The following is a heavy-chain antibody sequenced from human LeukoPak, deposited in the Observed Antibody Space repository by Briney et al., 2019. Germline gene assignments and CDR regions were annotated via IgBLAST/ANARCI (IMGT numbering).Heavy chain of an antibody. D-gene: IGHD5-18*01. CDR3: ARIHRYGPAGYYGMDV. CDR2: IDWDDDK. Sequence: SGPTLVNPAQTLTLTCTFSWISLRTSGMCVSWIRQPPGKALEWLARIDWDDDKYYSTSLKTRLTISKDTSKNQVVFTITNMDPVDTATYYCARIHRYGPAGYYGMDVWGQGTTVTVSS. J-gene: IGHJ6*02. CDR1: WISLRTSGMC. V-gene: IGHV2-70*11.